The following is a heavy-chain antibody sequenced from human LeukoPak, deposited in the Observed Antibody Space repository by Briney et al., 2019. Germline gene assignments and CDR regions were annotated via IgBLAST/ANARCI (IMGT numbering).Heavy chain of an antibody. V-gene: IGHV3-7*03. CDR3: ARLSDTSSWYYYYYMYV. CDR1: GFTFSSYW. CDR2: IKQDGSEK. J-gene: IGHJ6*03. D-gene: IGHD6-6*01. Sequence: PGGSLRLSCAASGFTFSSYWMSWVRQAPGKGLEWVANIKQDGSEKYYVDSVKGRFTISRDNAKNSLYLQMNSLRAEDTALYYCARLSDTSSWYYYYYMYVWGKGTTVTVSS.